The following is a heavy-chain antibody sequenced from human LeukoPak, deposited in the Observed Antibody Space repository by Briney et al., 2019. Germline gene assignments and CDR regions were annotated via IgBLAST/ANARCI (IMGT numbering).Heavy chain of an antibody. D-gene: IGHD4-11*01. Sequence: PWGSLSLSCTASGFTFSDYSMSWVRQAPGKGLEWVSSIDRSSSDIFHADSVKGRFSISRDNALYLQMNRLRAEDTGVDYCARCPVTYSPCFWHYFSMDVWGKGTTVIVSS. V-gene: IGHV3-21*01. CDR3: ARCPVTYSPCFWHYFSMDV. J-gene: IGHJ6*03. CDR2: IDRSSSDI. CDR1: GFTFSDYS.